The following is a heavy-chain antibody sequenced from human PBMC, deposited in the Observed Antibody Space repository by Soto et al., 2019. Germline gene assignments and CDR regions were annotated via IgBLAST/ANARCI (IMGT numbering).Heavy chain of an antibody. D-gene: IGHD3-3*01. CDR3: AREGYDFWSGYWGSYYYMDV. J-gene: IGHJ6*03. Sequence: ASVKVSCKASGGTFSSYTISWVRQAPGQGLEWMGRIIPILGIANYAQKFQGRVTITADKSTSTAYMELSSLRSEDTAVYYCAREGYDFWSGYWGSYYYMDVWGKGTTVTVSS. CDR1: GGTFSSYT. V-gene: IGHV1-69*04. CDR2: IIPILGIA.